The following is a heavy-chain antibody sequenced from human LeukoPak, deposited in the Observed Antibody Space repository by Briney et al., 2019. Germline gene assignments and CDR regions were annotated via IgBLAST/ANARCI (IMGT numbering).Heavy chain of an antibody. CDR1: GFRFTSYE. Sequence: PGGSLRLSCAASGFRFTSYEMNWVRQAPGKGLEWVSYISSSGTTIYYADSVKGRFAISRDNAKNSLYLQMNSLRAEDTAVYYWARESSSSWSYYFDYWGQGSLVTVSS. CDR2: ISSSGTTI. J-gene: IGHJ4*02. CDR3: ARESSSSWSYYFDY. V-gene: IGHV3-48*03. D-gene: IGHD6-13*01.